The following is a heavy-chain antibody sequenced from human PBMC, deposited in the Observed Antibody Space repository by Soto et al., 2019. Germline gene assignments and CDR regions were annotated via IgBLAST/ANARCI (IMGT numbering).Heavy chain of an antibody. V-gene: IGHV4-30-4*01. J-gene: IGHJ6*02. CDR1: GGSISSGDYY. CDR3: ARARGRFIYYYYGMDV. D-gene: IGHD3-16*01. CDR2: IYYSGST. Sequence: SETLSLTCTVSGGSISSGDYYWSWIRQPPGKGLEWIGYIYYSGSTYYNPSLKSRVTISVDTSKNQFSLKLSSVTAADTAVYYCARARGRFIYYYYGMDVWGQGTTVTVSS.